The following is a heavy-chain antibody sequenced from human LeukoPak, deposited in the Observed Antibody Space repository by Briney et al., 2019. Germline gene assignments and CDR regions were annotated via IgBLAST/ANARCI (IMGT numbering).Heavy chain of an antibody. Sequence: KVGESLKISCKGSGYNFTSYWIGWVRQLPGKGLEWMGIIYPDDSDARYSPSFQGQVTISADKSISTAYLQWGSLKASDTAMYYCARQFRLSDNWFDPWGQGTRVTVSS. V-gene: IGHV5-51*01. J-gene: IGHJ5*02. D-gene: IGHD3-10*01. CDR3: ARQFRLSDNWFDP. CDR2: IYPDDSDA. CDR1: GYNFTSYW.